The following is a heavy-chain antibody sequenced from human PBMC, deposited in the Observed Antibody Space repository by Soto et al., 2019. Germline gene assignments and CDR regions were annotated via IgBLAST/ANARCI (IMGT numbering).Heavy chain of an antibody. CDR3: AREGDYGDYGSDY. Sequence: QVQLQESGPGLVKPSQTLSLTCTVSGGSISSGAYYWSWIRQHPGKGLQWIGYIYYNGSTYYNPSLKNRVTISLDTFKNQFSLKLYSVTAADTAVYYCAREGDYGDYGSDYWGQGTLVTVSS. D-gene: IGHD4-17*01. V-gene: IGHV4-31*03. CDR1: GGSISSGAYY. CDR2: IYYNGST. J-gene: IGHJ4*02.